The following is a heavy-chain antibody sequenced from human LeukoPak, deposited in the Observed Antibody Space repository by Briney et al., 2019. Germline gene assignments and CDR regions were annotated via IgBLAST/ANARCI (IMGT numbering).Heavy chain of an antibody. V-gene: IGHV3-23*01. Sequence: GGSLRLSCAASGFTFSNSAISCVRQAPGKGLEWVSTISGCGITTYSADSVKGRFTISRDNSKNTLYLQMNSLRAEDTAVYYCAKGIYSSGWSYFDYWGHGPLVTVSS. CDR2: ISGCGITT. D-gene: IGHD6-19*01. CDR3: AKGIYSSGWSYFDY. CDR1: GFTFSNSA. J-gene: IGHJ4*01.